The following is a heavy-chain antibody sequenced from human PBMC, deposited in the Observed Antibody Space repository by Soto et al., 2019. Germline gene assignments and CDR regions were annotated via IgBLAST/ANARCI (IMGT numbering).Heavy chain of an antibody. D-gene: IGHD5-12*01. CDR1: GFTFNNSG. CDR2: ISCDGSDK. V-gene: IGHV3-30*18. J-gene: IGHJ6*02. CDR3: VKDRVPGAYGNYYGMDV. Sequence: GGSLRLSCRVSGFTFNNSGMHWVRQAPGKGLEWMAVISCDGSDKYYADSVKGRVIISRGNSKNTLNLEMNSLRAEDTAIYYCVKDRVPGAYGNYYGMDVWGQGTTVTVSS.